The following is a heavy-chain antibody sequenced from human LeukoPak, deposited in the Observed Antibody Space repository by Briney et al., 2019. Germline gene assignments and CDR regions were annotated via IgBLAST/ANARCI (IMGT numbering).Heavy chain of an antibody. Sequence: SETLSLTCTVSGGSISSYYWSWIRQPPGKGLEWIGYIYYSGSTNYNPSLKSRVTISVDTSKNQFSLKLSSVTAADTAVYYCARRNTRVVTHITFWGQGTLVTVSS. CDR2: IYYSGST. D-gene: IGHD4-23*01. J-gene: IGHJ4*02. CDR3: ARRNTRVVTHITF. CDR1: GGSISSYY. V-gene: IGHV4-59*08.